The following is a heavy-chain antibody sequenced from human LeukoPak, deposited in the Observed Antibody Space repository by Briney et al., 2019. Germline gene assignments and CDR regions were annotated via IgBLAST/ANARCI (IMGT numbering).Heavy chain of an antibody. J-gene: IGHJ2*01. CDR2: TNPDTGDT. Sequence: ASVKVSCKASGYTFTGDFWHWVRQAPGQGLEWMGWTNPDTGDTDSAQKFQGRVTMTRDTSIFTAYMELSSLRSDDTAVYYCARDMNWRASIWYFDLWVRGTLVAVSS. CDR1: GYTFTGDF. V-gene: IGHV1-2*02. CDR3: ARDMNWRASIWYFDL.